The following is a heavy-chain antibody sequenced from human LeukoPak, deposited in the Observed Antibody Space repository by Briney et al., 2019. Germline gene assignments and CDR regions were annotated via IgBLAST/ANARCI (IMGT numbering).Heavy chain of an antibody. CDR1: GGTFSNYA. J-gene: IGHJ3*02. D-gene: IGHD2-2*01. Sequence: ASVKVSCKASGGTFSNYAISWVRQAPGQGLEWMGGIIPIFGTANYAQKFQGRVTMTEDTSTDTAYMELSSLRSEDTAVYYCATVRNVKDIVVVPAAGGAFDIWGQGTMVTVSS. V-gene: IGHV1-69*06. CDR2: IIPIFGTA. CDR3: ATVRNVKDIVVVPAAGGAFDI.